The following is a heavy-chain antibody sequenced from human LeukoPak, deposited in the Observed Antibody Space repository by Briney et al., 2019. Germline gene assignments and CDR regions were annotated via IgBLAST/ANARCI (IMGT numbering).Heavy chain of an antibody. J-gene: IGHJ6*02. CDR1: GFTFSSYA. D-gene: IGHD6-19*01. Sequence: GRSLRLSCAASGFTFSSYAMHWVRQAPGKGLEWVAVISYDGSNKYYAHSVKGRFTISRDNSKNTLYLQMNSLRAEDTAVYYCARVIHSSGWYSHYYYGMDVWGQGTTVTVSS. CDR3: ARVIHSSGWYSHYYYGMDV. CDR2: ISYDGSNK. V-gene: IGHV3-30*04.